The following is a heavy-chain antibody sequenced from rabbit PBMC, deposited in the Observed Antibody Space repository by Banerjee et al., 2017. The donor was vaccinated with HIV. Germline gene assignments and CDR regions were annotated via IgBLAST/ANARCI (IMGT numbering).Heavy chain of an antibody. Sequence: WVRRAPRKGLEWIGCIVAGSGSALYVSWAKGRFTISKISSTTVTLQMTSLTAADTATYFCLRRWGSMDLWGQGTLVTVS. V-gene: IGHV1S40*01. CDR2: IVAGSGSA. D-gene: IGHD3-1*01. CDR3: LRRWGSMDL. J-gene: IGHJ3*01.